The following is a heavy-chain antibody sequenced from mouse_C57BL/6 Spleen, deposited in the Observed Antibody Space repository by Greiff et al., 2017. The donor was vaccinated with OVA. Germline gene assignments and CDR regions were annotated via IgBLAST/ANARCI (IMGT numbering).Heavy chain of an antibody. J-gene: IGHJ1*03. CDR3: TSGSNYVSWYCDV. Sequence: ADGSMKLSCAASGFTFSDAWMDWVRQSPEKGLEWVAEIRNKANNHATYYAESVKGRFTISRDDSKSSVYLQMNSLRAEDTGIYYCTSGSNYVSWYCDVWGTGTTVTVSS. V-gene: IGHV6-6*01. CDR2: IRNKANNHAT. CDR1: GFTFSDAW. D-gene: IGHD2-5*01.